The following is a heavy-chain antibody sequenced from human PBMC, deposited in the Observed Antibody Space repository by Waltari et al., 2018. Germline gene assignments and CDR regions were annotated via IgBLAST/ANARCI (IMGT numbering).Heavy chain of an antibody. Sequence: QVQLVESVGGVVQPGRSLRLSCAASGFTFSSYAMHWVRQAPGKGLEWVAVISYDGSNKYYADSVKGRFTISRDNSKNTLYLQMNSLRAEDTAVYYCARDMIFYGDQTDYWGQGTLVTVSS. CDR1: GFTFSSYA. V-gene: IGHV3-30-3*01. D-gene: IGHD4-17*01. CDR2: ISYDGSNK. J-gene: IGHJ4*02. CDR3: ARDMIFYGDQTDY.